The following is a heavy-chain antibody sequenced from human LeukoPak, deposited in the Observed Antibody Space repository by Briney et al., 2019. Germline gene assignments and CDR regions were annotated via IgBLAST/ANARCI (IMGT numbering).Heavy chain of an antibody. CDR3: TRGIAAAGTLGVQH. CDR2: IRSKANSYAT. CDR1: GFTFSGSA. V-gene: IGHV3-73*01. Sequence: GGSLRLSCAASGFTFSGSAMHWVRQDSGKGLEWVGRIRSKANSYATAYAASVKGRFTISRDDSKNTAYLQMNSLKTEDTAVYYCTRGIAAAGTLGVQHWGQGTLVTVSS. D-gene: IGHD6-13*01. J-gene: IGHJ1*01.